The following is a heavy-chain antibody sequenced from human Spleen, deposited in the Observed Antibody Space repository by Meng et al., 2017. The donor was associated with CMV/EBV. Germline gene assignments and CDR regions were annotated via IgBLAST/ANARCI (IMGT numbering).Heavy chain of an antibody. CDR3: ARGGSITTHNWFDP. Sequence: KASGGTFNTYTITWVRQAPGQGLEWMGRIIPIFNTPTYAQRFQGRVTITTDASTTTAYMDLSKLRSEDTAVYYCARGGSITTHNWFDPWGQGTLVTVSS. V-gene: IGHV1-69*05. J-gene: IGHJ5*02. D-gene: IGHD1-1*01. CDR1: GGTFNTYT. CDR2: IIPIFNTP.